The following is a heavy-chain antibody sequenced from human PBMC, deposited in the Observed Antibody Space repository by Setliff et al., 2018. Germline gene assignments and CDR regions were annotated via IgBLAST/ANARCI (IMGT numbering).Heavy chain of an antibody. D-gene: IGHD4-4*01. Sequence: ASETLSLTCTISGDSISDISYYWGWIRQPPGKGLEWIGRIYNSGTTNYNPSLKSRVTISADTSNNSFSLNLFSVTAADAAVYYCAGRDYSGGDSWGHGTLVTVSS. V-gene: IGHV4-39*02. CDR3: AGRDYSGGDS. J-gene: IGHJ5*01. CDR1: GDSISDISYY. CDR2: IYNSGTT.